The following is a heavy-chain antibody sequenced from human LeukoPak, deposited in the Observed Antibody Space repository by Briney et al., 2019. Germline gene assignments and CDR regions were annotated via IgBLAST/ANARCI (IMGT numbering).Heavy chain of an antibody. D-gene: IGHD3-22*01. V-gene: IGHV1-2*02. Sequence: ASVKVSCKASGYTFTGYYMHWVRQAPGQGLEWMGWINPNSGGTNYAQKFQGRVTMTRDTSISTAYMELSRLRSDVTAVYYCARDLGYYDSKRYDAFDIWGQGTMVTVSS. CDR2: INPNSGGT. CDR3: ARDLGYYDSKRYDAFDI. J-gene: IGHJ3*02. CDR1: GYTFTGYY.